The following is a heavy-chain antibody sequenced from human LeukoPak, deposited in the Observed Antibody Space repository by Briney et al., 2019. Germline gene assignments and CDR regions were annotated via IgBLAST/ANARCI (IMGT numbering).Heavy chain of an antibody. CDR1: GYTFTRYG. Sequence: ASVKVSCKASGYTFTRYGISWVRQAPGQGLEWMGWISAYNGNTNYAQKLQGRVTMTTDTSTSTAYMELRSLRYDDTAVYYCARDRYGVRSGSCDYWGQGTLVTVSS. J-gene: IGHJ4*02. CDR2: ISAYNGNT. D-gene: IGHD1-26*01. CDR3: ARDRYGVRSGSCDY. V-gene: IGHV1-18*01.